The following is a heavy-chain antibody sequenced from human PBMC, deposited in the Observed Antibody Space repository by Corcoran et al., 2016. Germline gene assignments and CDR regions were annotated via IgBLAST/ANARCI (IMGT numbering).Heavy chain of an antibody. CDR2: INPSGGST. CDR1: GYTFTSYY. J-gene: IGHJ4*02. V-gene: IGHV1-46*01. CDR3: ARVPSPVGGYFDY. D-gene: IGHD2-15*01. Sequence: QVQLVQSGAEVKKPGASVKVSCKASGYTFTSYYMHWVRQAPGQGLEWMGIINPSGGSTSYAQKFQGRVTMTRDTSTSTVYMELSILRSEETAVYYCARVPSPVGGYFDYWGQGTLVTVSS.